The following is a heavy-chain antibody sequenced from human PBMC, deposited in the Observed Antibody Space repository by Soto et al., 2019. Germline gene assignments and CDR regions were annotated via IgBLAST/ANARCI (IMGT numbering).Heavy chain of an antibody. CDR1: GGSISSYY. D-gene: IGHD3-22*01. J-gene: IGHJ6*02. Sequence: PSETLSLTCTVSGGSISSYYWSWIRQPAGKGLEWIGRIYTSGSTNYNPSLKSRVTMSVDTSKNQFSLKLSSVTAADTAVYYCAGDRVYSSGSYYYYYGMDVWGQGTTVTVSS. CDR3: AGDRVYSSGSYYYYYGMDV. CDR2: IYTSGST. V-gene: IGHV4-4*07.